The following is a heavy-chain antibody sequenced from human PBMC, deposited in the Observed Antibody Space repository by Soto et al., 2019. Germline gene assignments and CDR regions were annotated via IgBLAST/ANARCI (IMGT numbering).Heavy chain of an antibody. CDR1: GFTFSSYW. CDR2: IKQDGSEK. Sequence: PGGSLRLSCAAPGFTFSSYWMSWVRQAPGEGLEWVANIKQDGSEKYYVDSVKGRFTISRDNAKNSLYLQMNSLRAEDTAVYYCARDMTTVTSAIYYYYYMDVWGKGTTVTVSS. J-gene: IGHJ6*03. CDR3: ARDMTTVTSAIYYYYYMDV. D-gene: IGHD4-4*01. V-gene: IGHV3-7*01.